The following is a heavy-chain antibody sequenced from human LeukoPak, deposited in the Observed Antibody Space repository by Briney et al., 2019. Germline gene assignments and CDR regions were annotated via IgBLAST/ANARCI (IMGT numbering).Heavy chain of an antibody. CDR3: ARSRGGIYHY. CDR2: INTDGSTT. Sequence: PGGSLRLSCAASGFTFSNDWMHWVRQAPGKGLVWVSRINTDGSTTTYADSVKGRFTISRDNAKNTLYLHMNSLRVEDTALYYCARSRGGIYHYWGQGTLVTVSS. D-gene: IGHD1-26*01. CDR1: GFTFSNDW. J-gene: IGHJ4*02. V-gene: IGHV3-74*01.